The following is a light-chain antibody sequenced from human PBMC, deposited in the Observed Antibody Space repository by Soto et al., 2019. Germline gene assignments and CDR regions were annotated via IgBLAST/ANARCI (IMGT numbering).Light chain of an antibody. CDR1: QSISSW. J-gene: IGKJ3*01. CDR2: DAS. V-gene: IGKV1-5*01. Sequence: DLQMTQSPSTLSASVGDRVTITCRASQSISSWLAWYQQKPGKAPKLLIYDASSLESGVPSRFSGSGSGTEFTLTISSLQPDDFATYYCQQYNSYSFFGPGIKVDIK. CDR3: QQYNSYSF.